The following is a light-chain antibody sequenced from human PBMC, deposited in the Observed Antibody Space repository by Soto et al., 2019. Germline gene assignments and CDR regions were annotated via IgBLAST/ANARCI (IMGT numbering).Light chain of an antibody. V-gene: IGKV3D-20*02. CDR1: QSVSNNY. J-gene: IGKJ5*01. Sequence: IVLPQSPGTLSLSPGERAPLSCRASQSVSNNYLACYQQKPGQAPRLPIYGASSRATGIPDRFNGSGSGTVFTLTIGSLEPEDSAVYYCQQRNNWPPITFGQGTRREI. CDR2: GAS. CDR3: QQRNNWPPIT.